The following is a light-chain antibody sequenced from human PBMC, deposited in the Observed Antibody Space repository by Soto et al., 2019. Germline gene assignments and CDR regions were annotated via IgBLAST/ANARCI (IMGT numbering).Light chain of an antibody. CDR3: QQYNIYPLT. J-gene: IGKJ4*01. CDR1: QGITNW. CDR2: GAS. V-gene: IGKV1D-16*01. Sequence: DIQMAQSPSSVSASVVERVTITCRASQGITNWLAWYQLKPDKAPKSLIYGASDLQSGVPSRFSGSGSGTEFTLTISNLQPEDFATYYCQQYNIYPLTFGGGTKVDIK.